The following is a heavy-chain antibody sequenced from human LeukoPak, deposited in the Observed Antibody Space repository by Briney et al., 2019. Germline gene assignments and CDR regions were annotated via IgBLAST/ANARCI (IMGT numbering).Heavy chain of an antibody. CDR2: ISAYNGNT. Sequence: GASVKVSCKASGYTFTSYGISWVRQAPGQGLEWMGWISAYNGNTNYAQKLQGRVTMTTDTSTSTAYMELRSLRSDDTAVYYCARSRAKYHIVSPLGAPHDAFDIWGQGTMVTVSS. V-gene: IGHV1-18*01. J-gene: IGHJ3*02. CDR1: GYTFTSYG. D-gene: IGHD2-21*01. CDR3: ARSRAKYHIVSPLGAPHDAFDI.